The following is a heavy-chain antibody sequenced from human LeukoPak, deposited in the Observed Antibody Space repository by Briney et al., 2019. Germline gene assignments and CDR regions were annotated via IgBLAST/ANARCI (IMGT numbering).Heavy chain of an antibody. CDR2: IYISEST. CDR3: AREGLSIVGVPAAMYAFDI. J-gene: IGHJ3*02. V-gene: IGHV4-59*12. Sequence: PSETLSLTCTVSGGSISSYYWSWIRQPPGKGLEWIGYIYISESTNYNPSLKSRVTMSVDTSKDQFSLKLRSVTAADTAVYYCAREGLSIVGVPAAMYAFDIWGQGTMVTVSS. CDR1: GGSISSYY. D-gene: IGHD2-2*01.